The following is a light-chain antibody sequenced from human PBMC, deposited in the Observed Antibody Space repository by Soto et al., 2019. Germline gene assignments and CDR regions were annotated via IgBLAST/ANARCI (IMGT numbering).Light chain of an antibody. Sequence: QAVVTQPPSVSGAPGQIITIACTGSKSNIGAGYDVNWYRQFPGAAPKVLLSAKSHRPSGVPDRFSGSKSGASASLAITGLQAEDEAEYYCQSYDSGLVGLIFGTGTKVTVL. J-gene: IGLJ1*01. CDR1: KSNIGAGYD. CDR2: AKS. CDR3: QSYDSGLVGLI. V-gene: IGLV1-40*03.